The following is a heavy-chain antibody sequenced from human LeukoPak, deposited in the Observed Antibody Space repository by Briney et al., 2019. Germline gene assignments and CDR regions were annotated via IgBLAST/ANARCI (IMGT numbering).Heavy chain of an antibody. CDR1: GFAFSHHY. J-gene: IGHJ4*02. V-gene: IGHV3-74*01. CDR2: IDNDGGT. D-gene: IGHD5-24*01. Sequence: GGSLKLSCAASGFAFSHHYMHWVRQVPGKGLVWVSRIDNDGGTGYADSVKGRFTISRDNAKNTLYLQMNSLRAEDTAVYFCARDVNYNFDCWGQGTLVTVSS. CDR3: ARDVNYNFDC.